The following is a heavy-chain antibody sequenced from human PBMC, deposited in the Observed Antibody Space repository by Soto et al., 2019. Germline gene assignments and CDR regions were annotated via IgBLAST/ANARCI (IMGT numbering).Heavy chain of an antibody. CDR2: MNPGSGDR. CDR3: ARSAAGVFGIIIEGSNWLAP. V-gene: IGHV1-8*01. CDR1: GYSFTNND. D-gene: IGHD3-16*02. J-gene: IGHJ5*02. Sequence: ASVKVSCKASGYSFTNNDVSWVRQATGQGLEWMGWMNPGSGDRGYAQKFQGRVTITRDISIATAYLALSSLRSDDTAIYYCARSAAGVFGIIIEGSNWLAPWGQGSMVTVSS.